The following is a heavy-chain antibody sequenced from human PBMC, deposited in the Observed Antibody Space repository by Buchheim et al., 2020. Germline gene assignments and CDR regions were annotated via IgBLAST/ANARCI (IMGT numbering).Heavy chain of an antibody. V-gene: IGHV4-39*07. CDR3: ARDPYSSGWYRGEGLFGMDV. CDR2: IYYSGST. CDR1: GGSISSSSYY. Sequence: QLQLQESGPGLVKPSETLSLTCTVSGGSISSSSYYWGWIRQPPGKGLEWIGSIYYSGSTYYNPSLKSRVTISVETSKNQYHLKLSSVTAADTAVYYCARDPYSSGWYRGEGLFGMDVWGQGTT. J-gene: IGHJ6*02. D-gene: IGHD6-19*01.